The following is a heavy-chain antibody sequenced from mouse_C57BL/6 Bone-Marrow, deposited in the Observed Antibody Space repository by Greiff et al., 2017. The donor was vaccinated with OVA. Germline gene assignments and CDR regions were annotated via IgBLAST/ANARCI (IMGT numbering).Heavy chain of an antibody. Sequence: VQLQQSGAELVKPGASVKLSCTASGFNIKDYYMHWVKQRTEQGLEWIGRIDPEDGETKYAPKVQGKATITADTSSNPAYRQLSSLTSEDTAVYFCARFFLSLYFDVWGTGTTVTVSS. D-gene: IGHD6-2*01. J-gene: IGHJ1*03. CDR1: GFNIKDYY. CDR2: IDPEDGET. V-gene: IGHV14-2*01. CDR3: ARFFLSLYFDV.